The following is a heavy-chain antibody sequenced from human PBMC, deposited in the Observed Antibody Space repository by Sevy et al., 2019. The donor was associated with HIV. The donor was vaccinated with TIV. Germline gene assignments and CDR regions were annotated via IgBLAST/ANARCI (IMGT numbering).Heavy chain of an antibody. CDR3: ARVDANYDKGFDP. CDR1: GFTFSSYE. V-gene: IGHV3-48*03. J-gene: IGHJ5*02. CDR2: ISSSGTTI. Sequence: GGSLRLSCAASGFTFSSYEMNWVRQAPGKGLEWVSYISSSGTTIKYADPVKGRFTISRDNAKNSLYMQMNSLRAEDTAVYYCARVDANYDKGFDPWGQGTLVTVSS. D-gene: IGHD3-22*01.